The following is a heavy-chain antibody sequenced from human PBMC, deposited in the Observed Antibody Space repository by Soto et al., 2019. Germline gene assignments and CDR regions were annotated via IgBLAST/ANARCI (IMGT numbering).Heavy chain of an antibody. V-gene: IGHV4-31*03. CDR2: LYYSGST. CDR1: GGSLSSGAYY. J-gene: IGHJ6*03. D-gene: IGHD1-26*01. Sequence: SETLSLTCTVSGGSLSSGAYYWNWIRQHPGKGLEWIGYLYYSGSTYYNPSLKSRVTISGDTSKNQFSLKLSSVTAADTGVYYCATLKKGDYYHMDVCGKGTTVTVYS. CDR3: ATLKKGDYYHMDV.